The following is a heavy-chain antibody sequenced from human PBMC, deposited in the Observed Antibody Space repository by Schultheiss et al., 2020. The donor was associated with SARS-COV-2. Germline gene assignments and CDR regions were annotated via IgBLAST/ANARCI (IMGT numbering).Heavy chain of an antibody. J-gene: IGHJ3*02. CDR2: MNPNSGNT. CDR1: GGTFSSYA. V-gene: IGHV1-8*02. CDR3: ARAAAGIDAFDI. D-gene: IGHD6-13*01. Sequence: ASVKVSCKASGGTFSSYAISWVRQAPGQGLEWMGWMNPNSGNTGYAQKFQGRVTMTRNTSISTAYMELSSLRSEDTAVYYCARAAAGIDAFDIWGQGTMVTVSS.